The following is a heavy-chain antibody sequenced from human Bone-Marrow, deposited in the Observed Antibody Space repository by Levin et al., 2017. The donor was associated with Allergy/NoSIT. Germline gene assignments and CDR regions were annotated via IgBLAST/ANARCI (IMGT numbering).Heavy chain of an antibody. Sequence: PGGSLRLSCAASGFTFSSYSMNWVRQAPGKGLEWVSSISSSSSYIYYADSVKGRFTISRDNAKNSLYLQMNSLRAEDTAVYYCASGGGIVVVPAAIDHTAEGYYDGMDVWGQGTTVTVSS. CDR3: ASGGGIVVVPAAIDHTAEGYYDGMDV. CDR1: GFTFSSYS. D-gene: IGHD2-2*01. CDR2: ISSSSSYI. V-gene: IGHV3-21*01. J-gene: IGHJ6*02.